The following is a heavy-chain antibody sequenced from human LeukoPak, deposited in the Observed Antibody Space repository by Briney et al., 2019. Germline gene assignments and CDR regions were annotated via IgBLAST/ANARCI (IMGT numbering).Heavy chain of an antibody. CDR1: GGSIGNFY. D-gene: IGHD5-18*01. Sequence: SETLSLTCTVSGGSIGNFYWSWIRQSPGKGLEWIGYHYYSGSTNSNPSSMRRVNISLDRSKNHFSLNLKSVTAADTAVYYCARERSSYGAFEIWGQGTMVTVSS. CDR3: ARERSSYGAFEI. J-gene: IGHJ3*02. V-gene: IGHV4-59*12. CDR2: HYYSGST.